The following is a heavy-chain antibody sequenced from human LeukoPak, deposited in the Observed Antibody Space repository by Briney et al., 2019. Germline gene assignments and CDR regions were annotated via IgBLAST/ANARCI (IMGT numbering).Heavy chain of an antibody. J-gene: IGHJ3*02. CDR3: AKDRKQWLNDAFDI. D-gene: IGHD6-19*01. CDR1: GFTFSSYG. CDR2: ISYDGSNK. Sequence: PGGSLRLSCAASGFTFSSYGMHWVRQAPGKGLEWVAVISYDGSNKYYADSVKGRFTISRDNSKNTLYLQMNSWGAEDTAVYYCAKDRKQWLNDAFDIWGQGTMVTVSS. V-gene: IGHV3-30*18.